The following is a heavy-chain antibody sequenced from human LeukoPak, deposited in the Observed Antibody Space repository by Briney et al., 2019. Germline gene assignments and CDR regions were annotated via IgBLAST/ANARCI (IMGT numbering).Heavy chain of an antibody. J-gene: IGHJ4*02. CDR1: GFTFSSYA. CDR3: AKVAGAGYSGYDYHFNY. V-gene: IGHV3-23*01. CDR2: ISGSGDTT. Sequence: GGSLRLSCAASGFTFSSYAMSWVRQAPGKGLEWVSVISGSGDTTYYADFVKGRFTISRDNSKNTLYVQMNSLRAEDTAVYYCAKVAGAGYSGYDYHFNYWGQGTLVTVSS. D-gene: IGHD5-12*01.